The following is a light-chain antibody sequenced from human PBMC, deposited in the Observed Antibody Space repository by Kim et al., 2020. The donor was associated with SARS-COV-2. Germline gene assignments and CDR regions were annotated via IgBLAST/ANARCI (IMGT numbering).Light chain of an antibody. CDR2: GAS. CDR3: QQYKKWPRT. V-gene: IGKV3-15*01. CDR1: QNGGHT. J-gene: IGKJ4*01. Sequence: EIVMTPSPATMSVSPGERTTLSCRASQNGGHTLAWYQHKPHQAPRLLIYGASTGATGIPARFSGSGSGTEFTLTISSLKSEDVAVYYCQQYKKWPRTFGGGTKVDIK.